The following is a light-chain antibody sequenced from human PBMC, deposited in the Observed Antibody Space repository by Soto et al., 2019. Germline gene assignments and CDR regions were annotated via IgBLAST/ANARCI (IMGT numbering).Light chain of an antibody. CDR3: QSYDSGLRGYV. CDR1: SSNFGAGFD. CDR2: GSK. Sequence: QSALTQPPSVSGAPGQWVTISCTGTSSNFGAGFDVHWYQQLPGAAPKLLIYGSKNRPSGVPDRFSGSKSGTSAFLAITGLQAEDEAHYYCQSYDSGLRGYVFGTGTKVTV. J-gene: IGLJ1*01. V-gene: IGLV1-40*01.